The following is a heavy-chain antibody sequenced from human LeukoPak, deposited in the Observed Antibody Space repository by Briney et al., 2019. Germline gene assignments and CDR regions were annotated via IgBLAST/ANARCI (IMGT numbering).Heavy chain of an antibody. D-gene: IGHD3-3*01. Sequence: GGSLRLSCAASAFTFSSYSVNWVRQAPGKGLERVSYISSGSSAIYYADSVKGRFTISRDNAKNSLYLQMNSLRAEDTAVYYCARVGLGITLFGVVKNAFDIWGQGTMVTVSS. V-gene: IGHV3-48*04. CDR2: ISSGSSAI. CDR3: ARVGLGITLFGVVKNAFDI. CDR1: AFTFSSYS. J-gene: IGHJ3*02.